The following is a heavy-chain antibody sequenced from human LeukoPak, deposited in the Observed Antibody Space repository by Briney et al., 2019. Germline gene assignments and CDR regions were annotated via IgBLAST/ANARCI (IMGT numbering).Heavy chain of an antibody. Sequence: PGGSLRLSCAASGFGFSSCEMNWVRQAPGKGLEWVSYISSSGSTIHYADSVKGRFTISRDNAKNSLYLQMNSLRAEDTAVFYCRRKGYYSYGRDVWAQGTRV. J-gene: IGHJ6*02. CDR1: GFGFSSCE. V-gene: IGHV3-48*03. CDR3: RRKGYYSYGRDV. CDR2: ISSSGSTI.